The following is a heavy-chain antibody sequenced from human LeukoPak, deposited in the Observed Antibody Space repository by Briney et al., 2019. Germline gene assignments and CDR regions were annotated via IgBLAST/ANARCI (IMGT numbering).Heavy chain of an antibody. CDR1: GFTFSEYY. CDR2: ISGVYDNI. V-gene: IGHV3-11*01. CDR3: AGGGGPGKDV. Sequence: PGGSLRLSCAASGFTFSEYYMTWIRQAPGKGLEWVSYISGVYDNIFYGNSVKGRFTISRDNAKKSVYLQMNSLRAEDTAVYYRAGGGGPGKDVLGQGNKVPVSS. J-gene: IGHJ6*02. D-gene: IGHD3-10*01.